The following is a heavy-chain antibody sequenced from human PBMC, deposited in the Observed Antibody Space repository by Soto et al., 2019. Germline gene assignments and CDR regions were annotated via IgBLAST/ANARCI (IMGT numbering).Heavy chain of an antibody. V-gene: IGHV1-69*01. D-gene: IGHD3-22*01. CDR2: IIPIFGTA. CDR1: GGTFSSYA. Sequence: QVQLVQSGAEVKKPWSSVKVSCKASGGTFSSYAISWVRQAPGQGLEWMGGIIPIFGTANYAQKFQGRVTITADESTSTAYMELSSLRSEDTAVYYCARGYYYDSSGYYSNAYYFDYWGQGTLVTVSS. CDR3: ARGYYYDSSGYYSNAYYFDY. J-gene: IGHJ4*02.